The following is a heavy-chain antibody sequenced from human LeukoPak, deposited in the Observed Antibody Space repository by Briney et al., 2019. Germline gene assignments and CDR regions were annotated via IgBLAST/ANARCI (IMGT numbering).Heavy chain of an antibody. J-gene: IGHJ4*02. Sequence: ASVKVSCKASGGTFSSYAISWVRQAPGQGLEWMGRIIPISGIANYAQKFQGRVTITADKSTSTAYMELSSLRSEDTAVYYCAREVTSGYYYDSSGYIDYWGQGTLVTVSS. CDR1: GGTFSSYA. V-gene: IGHV1-69*04. D-gene: IGHD3-22*01. CDR3: AREVTSGYYYDSSGYIDY. CDR2: IIPISGIA.